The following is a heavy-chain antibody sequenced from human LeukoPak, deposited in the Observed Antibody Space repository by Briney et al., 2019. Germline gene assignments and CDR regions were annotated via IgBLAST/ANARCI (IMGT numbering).Heavy chain of an antibody. CDR2: INPNSGGT. D-gene: IGHD5-18*01. J-gene: IGHJ5*02. Sequence: ASVKVSCKASGYTFTGYYMHWVRQAPGQGLEWMGWINPNSGGTNYAQKFQGRVTMTRDTSISTAYMELSRLRSDDTAVYYCARDTAMSRYWFDPWGQGTLVTVSS. CDR3: ARDTAMSRYWFDP. CDR1: GYTFTGYY. V-gene: IGHV1-2*02.